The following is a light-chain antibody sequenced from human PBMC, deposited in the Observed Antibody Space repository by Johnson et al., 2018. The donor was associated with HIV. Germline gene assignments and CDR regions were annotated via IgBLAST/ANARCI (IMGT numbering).Light chain of an antibody. Sequence: QSVLTQPPSVSAAPGQKVTISCSGSSSNIGKNYVSWYQQFPGTAPKLLIYENNKRPSGIPDRFSGSKSGTSATLGITGLQTGDEADYYCGTWDNSLSTGGVFGTGTKGTVL. CDR1: SSNIGKNY. J-gene: IGLJ1*01. CDR3: GTWDNSLSTGGV. V-gene: IGLV1-51*02. CDR2: ENN.